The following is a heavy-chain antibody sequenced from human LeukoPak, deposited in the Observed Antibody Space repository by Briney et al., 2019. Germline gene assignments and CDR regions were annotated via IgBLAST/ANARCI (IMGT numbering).Heavy chain of an antibody. D-gene: IGHD6-13*01. CDR3: ARYESSSLGY. Sequence: GGSLRLSCAASGFTFSSYCMSWVRQAPGKGLEWVANIKQDGSEKYYVDSVKGRFTISRDNAKNSLYLQMNSLRAEDTAVYYCARYESSSLGYWGQGTLVTVSS. J-gene: IGHJ4*02. V-gene: IGHV3-7*01. CDR2: IKQDGSEK. CDR1: GFTFSSYC.